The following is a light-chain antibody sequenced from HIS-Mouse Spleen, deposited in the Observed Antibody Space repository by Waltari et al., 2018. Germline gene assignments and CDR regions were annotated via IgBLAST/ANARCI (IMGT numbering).Light chain of an antibody. CDR1: QSVSSY. CDR2: DAS. V-gene: IGKV3-11*01. J-gene: IGKJ2*01. Sequence: EIVLTQSPATLSLSPGERATLSCRDSQSVSSYLAWYQQKPGQAPRLLIYDASNRATGIPARFSGSGSGTDFTLTISSLEPEDFAVYYCQQRSNWPYTFGQGTKLEIK. CDR3: QQRSNWPYT.